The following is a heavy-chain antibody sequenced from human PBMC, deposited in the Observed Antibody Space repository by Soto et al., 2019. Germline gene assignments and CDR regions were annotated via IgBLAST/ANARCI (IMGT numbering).Heavy chain of an antibody. Sequence: PGESLKISCKGSGYSFTSYWIGWVRQMPGKVLEWMGIIYPGDSDTRYSPSFQGQVTISADKSISTAYLQWSSLKASDTAMYYCARQNCHSNYYYYGMDVWGQGXTVTVYS. CDR2: IYPGDSDT. CDR3: ARQNCHSNYYYYGMDV. CDR1: GYSFTSYW. V-gene: IGHV5-51*01. D-gene: IGHD4-4*01. J-gene: IGHJ6*02.